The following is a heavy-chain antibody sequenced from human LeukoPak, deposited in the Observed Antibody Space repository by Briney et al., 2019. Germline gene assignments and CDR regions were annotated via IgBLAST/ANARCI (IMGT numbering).Heavy chain of an antibody. D-gene: IGHD6-13*01. Sequence: PGGSLRLSCAASGFTFSSYAMSWVRQAPGKGLEWVSAISGSGGSTYYADSVKGRFTTSRDNSKNTLYLQMNSLTAEDTALYYCAKEVWAAAGSRVDYWGQGTLVTVSS. CDR2: ISGSGGST. V-gene: IGHV3-23*01. CDR1: GFTFSSYA. CDR3: AKEVWAAAGSRVDY. J-gene: IGHJ4*02.